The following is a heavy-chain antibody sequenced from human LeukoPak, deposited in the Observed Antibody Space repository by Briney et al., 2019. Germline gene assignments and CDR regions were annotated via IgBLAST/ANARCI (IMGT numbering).Heavy chain of an antibody. D-gene: IGHD2-15*01. CDR2: IWYDGSNK. CDR1: GFTFSSYG. V-gene: IGHV3-33*06. Sequence: PGRSLRLSCAASGFTFSSYGMHWVRQAPGKGLEWVAVIWYDGSNKYYADSVKGRSTISRDNPKNTLYLQMNSLRAEDTAVYYCAKDRGGGGSCIDYWGQGTLVTVSS. J-gene: IGHJ4*02. CDR3: AKDRGGGGSCIDY.